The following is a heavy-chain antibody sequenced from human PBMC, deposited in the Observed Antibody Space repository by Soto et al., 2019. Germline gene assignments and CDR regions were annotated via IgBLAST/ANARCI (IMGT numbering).Heavy chain of an antibody. CDR2: IYYSGST. Sequence: QVQLQESGPGLVKPSQTLSLTCTVSGGSISSGGYYWSWIRQHPGKGLEWFGYIYYSGSTYYNPSLKSRVTISVDTSKNQFSLKLNSVTAADTAVYYCARGITMVRGVGLFYFDYWGQGTLVTVSS. V-gene: IGHV4-31*03. D-gene: IGHD3-10*01. J-gene: IGHJ4*02. CDR1: GGSISSGGYY. CDR3: ARGITMVRGVGLFYFDY.